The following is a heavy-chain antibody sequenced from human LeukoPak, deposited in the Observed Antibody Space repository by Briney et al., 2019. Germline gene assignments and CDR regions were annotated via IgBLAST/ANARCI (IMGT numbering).Heavy chain of an antibody. D-gene: IGHD3-22*01. J-gene: IGHJ3*02. CDR1: GGSISSNTYY. CDR2: IYYGGST. V-gene: IGHV4-39*01. CDR3: ARAYYYASSAFDI. Sequence: SETLSLTCTVSGGSISSNTYYWDWIRQPPGKGLECIGSIYYGGSTYYNPSLKSRVIISVDTTKNQFSLKLSSVTAADTAVYYCARAYYYASSAFDIWGQGTMVTVSS.